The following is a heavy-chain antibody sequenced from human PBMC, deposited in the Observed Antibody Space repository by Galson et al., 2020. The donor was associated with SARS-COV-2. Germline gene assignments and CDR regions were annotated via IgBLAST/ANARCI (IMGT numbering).Heavy chain of an antibody. J-gene: IGHJ3*02. V-gene: IGHV3-9*01. CDR2: ISWNSGSI. CDR3: AKIPYYYDSSGGDAFDI. Sequence: SLKISCAASGFTFDDYAMHWVRHAPGKGLEWVSGISWNSGSIGYADSVKGRFTISRDNAKNSLYLQMNSLRAEDTALYYCAKIPYYYDSSGGDAFDIWGQGTMVTVSS. CDR1: GFTFDDYA. D-gene: IGHD3-22*01.